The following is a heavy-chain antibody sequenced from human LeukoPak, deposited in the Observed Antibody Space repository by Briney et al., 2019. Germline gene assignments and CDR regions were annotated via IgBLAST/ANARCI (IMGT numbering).Heavy chain of an antibody. CDR3: ARHIGGGIEDMDV. Sequence: SETLSLTCTVSGGSIGTYYWSWIRQSPVKGLEWIGYIYVTGTRYNPYLQSRVTISVDRSRNQFFLKMSSVTAADTAVYYCARHIGGGIEDMDVWGKGTKVIVSS. D-gene: IGHD3-16*02. J-gene: IGHJ6*03. CDR2: IYVTGT. CDR1: GGSIGTYY. V-gene: IGHV4-59*08.